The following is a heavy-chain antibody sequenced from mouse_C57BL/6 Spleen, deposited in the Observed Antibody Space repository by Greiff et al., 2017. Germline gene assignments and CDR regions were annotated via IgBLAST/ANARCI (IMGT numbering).Heavy chain of an antibody. V-gene: IGHV1-66*01. CDR3: ARSDYYGSTDFDY. J-gene: IGHJ2*01. CDR1: GYSFTSYY. CDR2: IYPGSGNT. Sequence: VQLQQSGPELVKPGASVKISCKASGYSFTSYYIHWVKQRPGQGLEWIGWIYPGSGNTKYNEKFKGKATLTADTSSSTAYMQLSSLTSEDSAVYYCARSDYYGSTDFDYWGQGTTLTVSS. D-gene: IGHD1-1*01.